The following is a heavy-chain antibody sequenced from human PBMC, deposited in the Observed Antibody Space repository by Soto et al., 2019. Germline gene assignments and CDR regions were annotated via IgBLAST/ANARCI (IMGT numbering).Heavy chain of an antibody. CDR3: ARDSDITMVRDYYFDY. Sequence: QVQLVESGGGVVQPGRSLRLSCAASGFTFSSYGMHWVRQAPGKGLEWVAVIWYDGSNKYYADSVKGRFTISRDNSKNTLYLQMNSLRAEDTAVYYCARDSDITMVRDYYFDYWGQGTLVTVSS. CDR2: IWYDGSNK. J-gene: IGHJ4*02. V-gene: IGHV3-33*01. CDR1: GFTFSSYG. D-gene: IGHD3-10*01.